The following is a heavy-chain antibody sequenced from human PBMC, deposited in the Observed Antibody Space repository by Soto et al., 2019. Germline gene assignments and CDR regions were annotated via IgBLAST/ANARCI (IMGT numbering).Heavy chain of an antibody. V-gene: IGHV3-23*01. J-gene: IGHJ6*02. CDR2: ISASGGST. Sequence: GGSLRLSCAASGITLSSYAMSWVRQAPGKGPEWVSGISASGGSTSYADSVKGRFTISRDNSKNTLFLQMNGLRAEDTAVYYCAKVTKRAAAGRYEYYKYGMDVWGQGTMVTVS. CDR3: AKVTKRAAAGRYEYYKYGMDV. D-gene: IGHD6-13*01. CDR1: GITLSSYA.